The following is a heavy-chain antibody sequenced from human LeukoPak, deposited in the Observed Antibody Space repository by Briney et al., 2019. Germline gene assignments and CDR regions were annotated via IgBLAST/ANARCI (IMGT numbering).Heavy chain of an antibody. J-gene: IGHJ4*02. CDR2: ISSSSSYI. CDR1: GFTFSSYS. CDR3: ATKPISGSSYFDY. D-gene: IGHD1-26*01. Sequence: PGGSLRLSCAASGFTFSSYSMNWVRQAPGKGLEWVSSISSSSSYIYYADSVKGRFTISRDNAKNSLYLQMNSLRAEDTAVYYCATKPISGSSYFDYWGQGTLVTVSS. V-gene: IGHV3-21*01.